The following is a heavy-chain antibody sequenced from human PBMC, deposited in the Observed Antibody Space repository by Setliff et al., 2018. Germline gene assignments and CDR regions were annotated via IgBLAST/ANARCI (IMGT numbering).Heavy chain of an antibody. V-gene: IGHV4-34*01. CDR3: ARDLYCYVWGTYRYHDAFDI. CDR1: GGSFSGYY. CDR2: IYHSGST. Sequence: LSLTCAVYGGSFSGYYWSWIRQPPGKGLEWIGEIYHSGSTNYNPSLKSRVTISVDTSKNQFSLKLGSVTAADTAVYYCARDLYCYVWGTYRYHDAFDIWGQGTMVTGSS. D-gene: IGHD3-16*02. J-gene: IGHJ3*02.